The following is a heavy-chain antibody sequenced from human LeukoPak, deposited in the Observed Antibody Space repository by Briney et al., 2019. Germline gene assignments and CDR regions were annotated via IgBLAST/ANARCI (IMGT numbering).Heavy chain of an antibody. J-gene: IGHJ3*02. CDR1: GGSISSSSYY. CDR2: IYYSGST. V-gene: IGHV4-39*01. D-gene: IGHD6-19*01. CDR3: ARRSSGQHHDAYDI. Sequence: SETLSLTCTVSGGSISSSSYYWGWIRQPPGKGLQWIGNIYYSGSTYYNPSVKSRVTISVDTSKNQFSLKLSSVTAADTAVYYRARRSSGQHHDAYDIWGQGTMVTVSS.